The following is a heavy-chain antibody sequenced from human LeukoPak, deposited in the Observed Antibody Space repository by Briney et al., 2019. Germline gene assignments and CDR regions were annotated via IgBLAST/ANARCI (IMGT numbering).Heavy chain of an antibody. V-gene: IGHV1-69*05. Sequence: SVQVSCKASGGTFRSYAIRWVRQAPGQGLEWMGGIIPIFGTANYAQKFQGRVTITTDESTSTASIELSSLRSEDTAVYYCARASSESIAARPYWFDPWGQGTLVTVSS. CDR1: GGTFRSYA. J-gene: IGHJ5*02. D-gene: IGHD6-6*01. CDR3: ARASSESIAARPYWFDP. CDR2: IIPIFGTA.